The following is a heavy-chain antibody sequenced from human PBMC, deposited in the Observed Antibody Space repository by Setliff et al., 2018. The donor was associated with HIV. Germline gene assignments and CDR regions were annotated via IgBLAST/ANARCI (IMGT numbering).Heavy chain of an antibody. CDR1: GFTFSFHA. J-gene: IGHJ3*01. CDR2: VSPGGYTT. V-gene: IGHV3-23*01. CDR3: AKPTSGFYPRPYDL. Sequence: GGSLRLSCAASGFTFSFHAMTWVRQAPGKGLEWVAAVSPGGYTTYYADSVKGRFTVSRDDSKNMLFLQMSSLGADDSAIYYCAKPTSGFYPRPYDLWGHGTKVTVSS. D-gene: IGHD5-12*01.